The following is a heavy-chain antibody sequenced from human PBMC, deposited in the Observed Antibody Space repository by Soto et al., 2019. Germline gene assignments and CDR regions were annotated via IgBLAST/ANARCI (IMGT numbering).Heavy chain of an antibody. V-gene: IGHV3-23*01. CDR1: GFTFSSYA. CDR2: ISGSGGST. CDR3: AKDPRYGDYPGYIDY. J-gene: IGHJ4*02. D-gene: IGHD4-17*01. Sequence: GGSLRLSCAASGFTFSSYAMSWVRQAPGKGLEWVSAISGSGGSTYYADSVKGRFTISRDNSKNTLYLQMNSLRAEDTAVYYCAKDPRYGDYPGYIDYWGQGTLVTVSS.